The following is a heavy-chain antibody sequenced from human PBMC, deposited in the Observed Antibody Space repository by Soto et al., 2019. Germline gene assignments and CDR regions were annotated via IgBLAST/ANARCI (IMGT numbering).Heavy chain of an antibody. CDR3: GGEDRASCEGYLLVC. Sequence: QVQVVESGGAAVQPGRSLRLSCAASGFTFSSYTFHWVRQAPGKGLEWVAVVSYDGRQKFHADSVKGRFTIYRDNYKNTVNLQMISLRAEDTAIYSCGGEDRASCEGYLLVCGDQGRVVVVSS. D-gene: IGHD6-6*01. J-gene: IGHJ4*02. V-gene: IGHV3-30*04. CDR2: VSYDGRQK. CDR1: GFTFSSYT.